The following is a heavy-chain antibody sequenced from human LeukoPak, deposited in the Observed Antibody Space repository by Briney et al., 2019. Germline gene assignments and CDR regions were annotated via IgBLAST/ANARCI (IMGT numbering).Heavy chain of an antibody. D-gene: IGHD2-21*02. CDR2: IILIFGTA. V-gene: IGHV1-69*05. Sequence: SVKVSCKASGGTFSSYAISWVRQAPGQGLEWMGRIILIFGTANYAQKFQGRVTITTDESTSTAYMELSSLRSEDTAVYYCARDSGVVTAIPNYYYYYYMDVWGKGTTVTVSS. J-gene: IGHJ6*03. CDR1: GGTFSSYA. CDR3: ARDSGVVTAIPNYYYYYYMDV.